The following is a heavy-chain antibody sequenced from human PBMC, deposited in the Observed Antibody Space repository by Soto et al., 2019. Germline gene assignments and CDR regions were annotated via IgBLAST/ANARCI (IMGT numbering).Heavy chain of an antibody. CDR3: ARRYGSAIDY. V-gene: IGHV4-30-4*07. Sequence: SQTQSLTCAVSGGYMRSRGCSWSWIRQPAGKGLEWIGYIYYSGSTNYNPSRKSRVTISVDTSKNQFSLKLSSVTAADTAVYYCARRYGSAIDYWGQGTLVTVSS. CDR2: IYYSGST. D-gene: IGHD1-26*01. CDR1: GGYMRSRGCS. J-gene: IGHJ4*02.